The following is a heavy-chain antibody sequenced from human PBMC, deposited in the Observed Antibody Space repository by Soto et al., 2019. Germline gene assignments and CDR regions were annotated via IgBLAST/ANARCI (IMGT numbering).Heavy chain of an antibody. Sequence: QVQLVQSGAEVKKPGSSVKVSCKASGGTFSSYTISWVRQAPGQGLEWMGRIIPILGIANYAQKFQGRVTIXAXXSTSTAYMELSSLRSEDTAVYYCARDLVDTAMAPSWGQGTLVTVSS. J-gene: IGHJ4*02. D-gene: IGHD5-18*01. CDR3: ARDLVDTAMAPS. V-gene: IGHV1-69*08. CDR2: IIPILGIA. CDR1: GGTFSSYT.